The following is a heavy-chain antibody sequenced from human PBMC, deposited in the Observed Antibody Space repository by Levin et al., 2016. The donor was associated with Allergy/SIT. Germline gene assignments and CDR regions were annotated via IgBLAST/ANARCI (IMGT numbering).Heavy chain of an antibody. CDR1: GFTFSSYS. Sequence: GGSLRLSCAASGFTFSSYSMNWVRQAPGKGLEWVSSISSSSSYIYYADSVKGRFTISRDNSKNTLYLQMNSLRAEDTAVYYCAKDYYYDSSGYLASEYFQHWGQGTLVIVSS. V-gene: IGHV3-21*04. J-gene: IGHJ1*01. D-gene: IGHD3-22*01. CDR3: AKDYYYDSSGYLASEYFQH. CDR2: ISSSSSYI.